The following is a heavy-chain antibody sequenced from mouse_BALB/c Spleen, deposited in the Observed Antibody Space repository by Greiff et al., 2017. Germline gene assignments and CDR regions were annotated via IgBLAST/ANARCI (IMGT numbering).Heavy chain of an antibody. CDR2: IYPGDGDT. J-gene: IGHJ2*01. D-gene: IGHD2-4*01. CDR3: ARDDYDAGYYFDY. Sequence: VQLQQSGAELVRPGSSVKISCKASGYAFSSYWMNWVKQRPGQGLEWIGQIYPGDGDTNYNGKFKGKATLTADKSSSTAYMQLSSLTSEDSAVYYCARDDYDAGYYFDYWGQGTTLTVSS. CDR1: GYAFSSYW. V-gene: IGHV1-80*01.